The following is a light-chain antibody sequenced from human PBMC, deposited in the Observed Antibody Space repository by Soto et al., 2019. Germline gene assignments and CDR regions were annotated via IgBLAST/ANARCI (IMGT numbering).Light chain of an antibody. Sequence: EIVLTQSPGTLSLSPVERATLSCRASQSVSSSYLAWYQQKPGQAPRLLIYGASSSATGIPDRFSGSGSGTDFTLTISRLEPEDFAVYYCQQYGSSITFGQGTRLEIK. CDR3: QQYGSSIT. J-gene: IGKJ5*01. V-gene: IGKV3-20*01. CDR2: GAS. CDR1: QSVSSSY.